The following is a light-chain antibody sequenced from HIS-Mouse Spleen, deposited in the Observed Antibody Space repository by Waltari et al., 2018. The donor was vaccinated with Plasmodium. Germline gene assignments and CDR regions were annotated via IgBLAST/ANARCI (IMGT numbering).Light chain of an antibody. J-gene: IGKJ1*01. CDR3: QQSYSTWT. CDR2: AAS. Sequence: DIQMTQSPSSLSASVGDRVTITCRASQSISSYLNWYHQKPGKAPKLLIDAASSLQSGGTSRFSGSGSGTDFTLTISSLQPEDFATYYCQQSYSTWTFGQGTKVEIK. V-gene: IGKV1-39*01. CDR1: QSISSY.